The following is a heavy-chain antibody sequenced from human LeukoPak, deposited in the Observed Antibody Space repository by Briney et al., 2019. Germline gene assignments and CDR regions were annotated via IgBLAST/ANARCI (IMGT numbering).Heavy chain of an antibody. CDR1: GFTFSTYV. J-gene: IGHJ4*02. V-gene: IGHV3-64D*06. CDR2: ISSNGDNT. CDR3: VRGTGY. Sequence: GGSLRLSCSVSGFTFSTYVMHWVRQATGKGLEYVSAISSNGDNTYYADSVKGRFTISRDNSKNTLYLQMSSLRADDTAVYYCVRGTGYWGQGTLVTVSS.